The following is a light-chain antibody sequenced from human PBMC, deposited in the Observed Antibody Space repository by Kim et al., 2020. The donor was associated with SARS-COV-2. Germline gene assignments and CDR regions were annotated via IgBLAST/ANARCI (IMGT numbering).Light chain of an antibody. V-gene: IGLV1-51*01. Sequence: GQKVTISCSGSSSNIGNNYVSWYQQLPGTAPKLLIYDNNKRPSGIPDRFSGSKSGTSATLGITGLQTGDEADYYCATWDYSLTAVVFGGGTKLTVL. J-gene: IGLJ2*01. CDR2: DNN. CDR1: SSNIGNNY. CDR3: ATWDYSLTAVV.